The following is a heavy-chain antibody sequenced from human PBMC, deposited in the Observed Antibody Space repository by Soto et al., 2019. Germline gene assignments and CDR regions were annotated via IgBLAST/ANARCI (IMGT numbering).Heavy chain of an antibody. D-gene: IGHD1-26*01. Sequence: QVQLQESGPGLVKPSQTLSLTCTVSGGSISSGGYYWSWIRQHPGKGLEWIGYIYYSGSTYYNPSLESRVTISVDTSQNQFSLKLSSVTAADTAVYYCARVDTSMGATCVSYWGQGTLVTVSS. CDR1: GGSISSGGYY. V-gene: IGHV4-31*03. CDR3: ARVDTSMGATCVSY. CDR2: IYYSGST. J-gene: IGHJ4*02.